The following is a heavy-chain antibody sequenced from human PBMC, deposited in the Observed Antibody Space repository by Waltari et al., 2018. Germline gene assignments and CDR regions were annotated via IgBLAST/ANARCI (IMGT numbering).Heavy chain of an antibody. CDR1: GFPFSSSA. D-gene: IGHD6-19*01. CDR2: IYSGGSST. Sequence: EVQLLESGGGLVQPGGSLRLSCAASGFPFSSSAMRWFRQAPGKGLEWVSVIYSGGSSTYYADSVKGRFTISRDNSKNTLYLQMNSLRAEDTAVYYCAKCGSGWYYFDYWGQGTLVTVSS. J-gene: IGHJ4*02. CDR3: AKCGSGWYYFDY. V-gene: IGHV3-23*03.